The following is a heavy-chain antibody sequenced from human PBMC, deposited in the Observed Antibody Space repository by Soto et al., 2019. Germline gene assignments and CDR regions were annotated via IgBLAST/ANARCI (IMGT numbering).Heavy chain of an antibody. D-gene: IGHD3-9*01. Sequence: ESGPTLVNPTQTLTLTCTFSGFSLSTSGMCVSWIRQPPGKALEWLARIDWDDDKYYSTSLKTRLTISKDTSRNQVVLTMTNMEPVDTATYYCARMGQYYDILTGYWSGYYFDYWGQGTLVTSPQ. CDR1: GFSLSTSGMC. CDR3: ARMGQYYDILTGYWSGYYFDY. V-gene: IGHV2-70*11. CDR2: IDWDDDK. J-gene: IGHJ4*02.